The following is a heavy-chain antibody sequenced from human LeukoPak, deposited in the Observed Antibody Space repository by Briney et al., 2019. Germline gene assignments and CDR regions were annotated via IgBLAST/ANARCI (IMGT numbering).Heavy chain of an antibody. CDR1: GYTFTGYY. V-gene: IGHV1-2*02. CDR2: INPNSGGT. J-gene: IGHJ6*03. Sequence: ASVKVSCKASGYTFTGYYMHWVRQAPGQGLEWMGWINPNSGGTNYAQKFQGRVTMTRDTSISTAYMELSRLRSDDTAVYYCARVRDYYYYYMDAWGKGTTVTVSS. CDR3: ARVRDYYYYYMDA.